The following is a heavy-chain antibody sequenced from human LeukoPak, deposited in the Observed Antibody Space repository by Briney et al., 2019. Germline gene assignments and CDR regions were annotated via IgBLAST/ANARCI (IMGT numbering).Heavy chain of an antibody. J-gene: IGHJ4*02. CDR3: ARTGYSSGWYGGFDY. D-gene: IGHD6-19*01. CDR2: IYPGDSDT. CDR1: GYTFTTYW. V-gene: IGHV5-51*01. Sequence: GESLKISCKASGYTFTTYWIGWVRQMPGKGLEWMGIIYPGDSDTRYSPSFQGQVTISADKSISTAYPQWSSLKASDIAMYYCARTGYSSGWYGGFDYWGQGTLVTVSS.